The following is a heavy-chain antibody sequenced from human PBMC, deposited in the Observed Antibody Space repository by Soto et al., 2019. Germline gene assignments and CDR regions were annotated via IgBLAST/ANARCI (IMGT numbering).Heavy chain of an antibody. D-gene: IGHD6-19*01. V-gene: IGHV3-21*01. CDR1: GFTFSSYS. J-gene: IGHJ2*01. Sequence: PGGSLRLSCAASGFTFSSYSMNWVRQAPWKGLEWVSSISSSSSYIYYADSVKGRFTISRDNAKNSLYLQMNSLRAEDTAVYYCARAKIAVAGKRPGQAWYFDLWGRGTLVTVSS. CDR2: ISSSSSYI. CDR3: ARAKIAVAGKRPGQAWYFDL.